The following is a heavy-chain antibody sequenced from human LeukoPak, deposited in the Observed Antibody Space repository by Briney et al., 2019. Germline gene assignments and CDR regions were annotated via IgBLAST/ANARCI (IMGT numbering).Heavy chain of an antibody. CDR1: GGSFSGYY. D-gene: IGHD2-2*01. CDR2: INHSGST. Sequence: SETLSLTCAVYGGSFSGYYWSWIRQPPGKGLEWIGEINHSGSTNYNPSLKSRVTISVDTSKNQFSLKLSSVTAADTAAYYCARGVRYCSSTSCSNFDYWGQGTLVTVSS. J-gene: IGHJ4*02. V-gene: IGHV4-34*01. CDR3: ARGVRYCSSTSCSNFDY.